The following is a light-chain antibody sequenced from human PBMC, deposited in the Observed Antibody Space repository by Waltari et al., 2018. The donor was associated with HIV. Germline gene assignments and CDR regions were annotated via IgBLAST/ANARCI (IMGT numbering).Light chain of an antibody. V-gene: IGLV1-51*02. CDR1: TPNIRKHY. J-gene: IGLJ1*01. CDR3: GTWDSSLTAYV. Sequence: QSILTRPPSVSAAPGHHVTISCSGTTPNIRKHYVPWYQHLPGKAPKLLIFENDKRPSEIPDRFSGLKSGTSATLGIIGLQPGDEADYFCGTWDSSLTAYVFTTGTTVTV. CDR2: END.